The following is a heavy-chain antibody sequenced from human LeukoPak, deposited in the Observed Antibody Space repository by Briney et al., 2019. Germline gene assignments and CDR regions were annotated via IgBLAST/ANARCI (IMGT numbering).Heavy chain of an antibody. D-gene: IGHD2-15*01. V-gene: IGHV3-7*04. J-gene: IGHJ4*02. Sequence: QAGGSLRLSCAGSGSTFSSYWMTWVRQAPGKGLEWVASIKQDGSDKYYADSVKGRFTISRDNAKNSLYLQMNSLRAEDTPVYYCARIYCSGGSCTFDYWGQGTLVTVSS. CDR2: IKQDGSDK. CDR3: ARIYCSGGSCTFDY. CDR1: GSTFSSYW.